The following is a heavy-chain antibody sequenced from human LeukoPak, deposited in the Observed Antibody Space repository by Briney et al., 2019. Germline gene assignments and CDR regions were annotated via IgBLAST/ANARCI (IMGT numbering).Heavy chain of an antibody. D-gene: IGHD5-18*01. CDR2: MNPNSGNT. CDR1: GYTFTSYD. Sequence: ASVKVSCKASGYTFTSYDINWVRQATGQGLEWMGWMNPNSGNTGYAQKFQGRVTMTRNTSISTAYMELSSLRSEDTAVYYCARGLARTSMVTRGGVRFDYWGQGTRVTVSS. V-gene: IGHV1-8*01. CDR3: ARGLARTSMVTRGGVRFDY. J-gene: IGHJ4*02.